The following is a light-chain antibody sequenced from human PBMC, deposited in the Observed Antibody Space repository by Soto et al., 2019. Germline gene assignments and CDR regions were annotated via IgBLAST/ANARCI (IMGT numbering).Light chain of an antibody. Sequence: EIVMTQSPATLSVSPGERATLSCRASQSVSRNLAWYQQRPGQAPRLLIYGPSSRATGIPDRFSGSGSGTDFTLTISRLEPEDFAVYYCQQYGGSPPYNFGQGTKLEI. CDR1: QSVSRN. CDR2: GPS. CDR3: QQYGGSPPYN. V-gene: IGKV3-20*01. J-gene: IGKJ2*01.